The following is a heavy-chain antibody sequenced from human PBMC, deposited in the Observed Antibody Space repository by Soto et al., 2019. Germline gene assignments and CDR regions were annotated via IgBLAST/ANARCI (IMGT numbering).Heavy chain of an antibody. V-gene: IGHV3-74*01. CDR2: INPDGSIT. CDR3: VRSRFTHGSDHC. CDR1: GFTFGGSW. Sequence: GGSLRLSCAASGFTFGGSWIHWVRQAPGKGLVWVSRINPDGSITDYADSVKGRFTISRDNAKNTLFLQMNSLRAEDTAVYYCVRSRFTHGSDHCWGQGTLVTVSS. J-gene: IGHJ4*02. D-gene: IGHD3-16*01.